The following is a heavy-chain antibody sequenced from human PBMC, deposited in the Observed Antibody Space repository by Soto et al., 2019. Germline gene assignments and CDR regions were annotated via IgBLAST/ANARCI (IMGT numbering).Heavy chain of an antibody. CDR1: GYTLTELS. V-gene: IGHV1-24*01. D-gene: IGHD2-15*01. Sequence: GASVKVSCKVSGYTLTELSMHWVRQAPGKGLEWMGGFDPEDGETIYAQKFQGRVTMTEDTSTDTAYMELSSLRSEDTAVYYCATDTLYPGVVVAAKLWFQHWGQGTLVTVSS. CDR2: FDPEDGET. J-gene: IGHJ1*01. CDR3: ATDTLYPGVVVAAKLWFQH.